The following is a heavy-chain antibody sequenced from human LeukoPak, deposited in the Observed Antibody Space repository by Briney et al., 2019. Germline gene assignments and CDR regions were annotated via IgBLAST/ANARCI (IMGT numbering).Heavy chain of an antibody. D-gene: IGHD5-24*01. Sequence: GGSLRLSCAASGFTFSSHAMSWVRQAPGKGLEWVSAISGSGGSTYYADSVKGRFTISRDNSKNTLYLQMNSLRAEDTAVYYCAKGGDGYNKDYYYGMDVWGQGTTVTVSS. CDR2: ISGSGGST. V-gene: IGHV3-23*01. CDR3: AKGGDGYNKDYYYGMDV. CDR1: GFTFSSHA. J-gene: IGHJ6*02.